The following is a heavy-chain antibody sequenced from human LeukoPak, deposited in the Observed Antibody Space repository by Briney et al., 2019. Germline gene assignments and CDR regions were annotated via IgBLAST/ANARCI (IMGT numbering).Heavy chain of an antibody. V-gene: IGHV3-7*01. D-gene: IGHD6-19*01. CDR3: ARVETHSGWGWGGPYYYYYMDV. J-gene: IGHJ6*03. CDR1: GFTFSSYW. Sequence: GGSLRLSCAASGFTFSSYWMSWVRQAPGKGLEWVANIKQDGSEKYYVDSVKGRFTISRDNAKNSLYLQMNSLRAEDTAVYYCARVETHSGWGWGGPYYYYYMDVWGKGTTVTISS. CDR2: IKQDGSEK.